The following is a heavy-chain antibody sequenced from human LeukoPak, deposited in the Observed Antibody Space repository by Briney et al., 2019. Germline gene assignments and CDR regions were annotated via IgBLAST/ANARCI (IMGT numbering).Heavy chain of an antibody. CDR3: AKKYSTGLDP. CDR1: GFTFSSYA. J-gene: IGHJ5*02. CDR2: IHYDGSNN. D-gene: IGHD1-26*01. V-gene: IGHV3-30*02. Sequence: PGGSLRLSCAASGFTFSSYAMHWVRQAPGKGLEWVAFIHYDGSNNYYADSVKGRFTISRDNSKNTLYLQMNSLRAEDTAVYYCAKKYSTGLDPWGQGTLVTVSS.